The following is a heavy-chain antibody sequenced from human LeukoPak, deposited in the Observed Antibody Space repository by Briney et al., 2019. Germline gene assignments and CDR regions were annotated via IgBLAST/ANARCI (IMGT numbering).Heavy chain of an antibody. CDR1: GGSISSYY. CDR2: IYISGTT. D-gene: IGHD3-9*01. V-gene: IGHV4-4*07. CDR3: ARDEARTGYIHY. J-gene: IGHJ4*02. Sequence: TSETLSLTCTVSGGSISSYYWSWVRQTAGMGLEWIGRIYISGTTNYNPSLKSRVTMSLDTSKNQLSLRLTSVTAADTAVYYCARDEARTGYIHYWGQGTLITVSS.